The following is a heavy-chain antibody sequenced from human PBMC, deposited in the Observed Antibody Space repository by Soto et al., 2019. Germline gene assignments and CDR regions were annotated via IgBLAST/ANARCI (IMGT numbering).Heavy chain of an antibody. CDR1: GYTFTSYG. Sequence: ASVKVSCKASGYTFTSYGSSWVRQAPGQGLEWMGWISAYNGNTNYAQKFQGWVTMTRDTSISTAYMELSRLRSDDTAVYYCARDRVTGTHYYYGMDVWGQGTTVTVSS. CDR2: ISAYNGNT. V-gene: IGHV1-18*01. J-gene: IGHJ6*02. D-gene: IGHD1-1*01. CDR3: ARDRVTGTHYYYGMDV.